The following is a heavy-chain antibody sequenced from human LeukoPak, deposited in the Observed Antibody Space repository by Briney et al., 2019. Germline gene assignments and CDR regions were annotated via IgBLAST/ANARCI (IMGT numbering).Heavy chain of an antibody. V-gene: IGHV4-38-2*01. CDR3: ARRTRSFSYTYGDAYYYYYMDV. Sequence: PSETLSLTCVVSGYSISNDYYWGWIRQPPGKGLEWIGNIYHSGGSYYNPSLKSRVTILVDTSKNQFSLKLSSVTAADTAVYYCARRTRSFSYTYGDAYYYYYMDVWGKGTTVIVS. D-gene: IGHD5-18*01. CDR2: IYHSGGS. J-gene: IGHJ6*03. CDR1: GYSISNDYY.